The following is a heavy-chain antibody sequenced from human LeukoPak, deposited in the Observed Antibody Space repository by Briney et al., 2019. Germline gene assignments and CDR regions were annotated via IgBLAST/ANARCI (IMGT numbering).Heavy chain of an antibody. Sequence: GGSLRLSCAASGFTFSSYGMSWVRQAPGKGLEWVSAISGSGGSTYYADSVTGRFTISRDNSKNTLYLQMNSLRAEDTAVYYCAKGDCSGGSCYPLPSWFDPWGQGTLVTVSS. J-gene: IGHJ5*02. CDR3: AKGDCSGGSCYPLPSWFDP. CDR2: ISGSGGST. V-gene: IGHV3-23*01. CDR1: GFTFSSYG. D-gene: IGHD2-15*01.